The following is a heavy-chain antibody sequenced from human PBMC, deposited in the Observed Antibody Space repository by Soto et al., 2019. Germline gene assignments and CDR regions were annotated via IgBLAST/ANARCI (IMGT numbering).Heavy chain of an antibody. Sequence: SVKVSCKASGGTFSSYAISWVRQAPGQGLEWVGGISPIFGTANYAQKFQGRVTITADESTSTSYMYLRSLTPEATAASLCASSTSAAGTDYFDYWGQGTLVTVSS. CDR3: ASSTSAAGTDYFDY. CDR1: GGTFSSYA. J-gene: IGHJ4*02. V-gene: IGHV1-69*13. CDR2: ISPIFGTA. D-gene: IGHD6-13*01.